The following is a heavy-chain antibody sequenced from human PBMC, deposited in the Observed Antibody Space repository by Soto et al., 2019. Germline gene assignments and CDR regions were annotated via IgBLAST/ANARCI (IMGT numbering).Heavy chain of an antibody. CDR1: GFTFSSYA. CDR3: AKDFMVRGVIITYFDY. J-gene: IGHJ4*02. V-gene: IGHV3-23*01. Sequence: GGSLRLSCAASGFTFSSYAMSWVRQAPGKGLEWVSAISGSGGSTYYADSVKGRFTISRDNSKNTLYLQMNSLRAEDTAVYYCAKDFMVRGVIITYFDYWGQGTLVTVSS. D-gene: IGHD3-10*01. CDR2: ISGSGGST.